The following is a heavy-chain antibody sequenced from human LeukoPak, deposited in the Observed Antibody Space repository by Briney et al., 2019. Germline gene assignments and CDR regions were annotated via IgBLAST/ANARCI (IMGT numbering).Heavy chain of an antibody. Sequence: NPSETLSLTCAVYGGSFSGYYWSWIRQPPGKGLEWIGEINHSGSTNYNPSLKSRVTMSVDTSRNQFSLKLASVTAADTAVYYCARVYSYGFSSIDYWGQGTLVTVSS. CDR1: GGSFSGYY. V-gene: IGHV4-34*01. J-gene: IGHJ4*02. D-gene: IGHD5-18*01. CDR3: ARVYSYGFSSIDY. CDR2: INHSGST.